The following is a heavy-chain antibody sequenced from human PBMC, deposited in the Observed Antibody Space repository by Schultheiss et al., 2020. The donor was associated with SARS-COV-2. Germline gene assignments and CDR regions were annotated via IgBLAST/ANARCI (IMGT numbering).Heavy chain of an antibody. CDR1: GITFGDYA. CDR2: VRSKTFGATT. Sequence: GESLKISCTASGITFGDYAMSWVRQAPGKGLEWVGFVRSKTFGATTQYAASVKGRFTISRDESENIAYLQMNSLKTEDTAVYYCTTYNSNGVKFDYWGQGTLVTVSS. D-gene: IGHD1-20*01. CDR3: TTYNSNGVKFDY. V-gene: IGHV3-49*04. J-gene: IGHJ4*02.